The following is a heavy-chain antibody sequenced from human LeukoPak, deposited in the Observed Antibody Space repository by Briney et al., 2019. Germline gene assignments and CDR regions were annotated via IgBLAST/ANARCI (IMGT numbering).Heavy chain of an antibody. CDR3: AREGDYGGNPGPFDP. Sequence: GGSLRLSCAASGFTFSSYWMSWVRQAPGKGLEGVANIKQDGSEKYYVDSVKGRFTISRDNAKNSLYLQMNSLRAEDTAVYYCAREGDYGGNPGPFDPWGQGTLVTVSS. J-gene: IGHJ5*02. V-gene: IGHV3-7*01. CDR1: GFTFSSYW. D-gene: IGHD4-23*01. CDR2: IKQDGSEK.